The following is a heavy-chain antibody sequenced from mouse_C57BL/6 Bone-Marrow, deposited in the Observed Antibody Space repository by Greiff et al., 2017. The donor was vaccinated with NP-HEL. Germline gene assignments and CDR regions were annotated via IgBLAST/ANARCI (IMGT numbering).Heavy chain of an antibody. D-gene: IGHD1-1*01. J-gene: IGHJ4*01. CDR2: IWSGGST. CDR3: ARGGIATVVAFYAMDY. CDR1: GFSLTSYG. Sequence: VQLQESGPGLVQPSQSLSITCTVSGFSLTSYGVHWVRQSPGKGLEWLGVIWSGGSTDYNAAFISRLSISKDNSKSQVFFKMNSLQADDTAIYYCARGGIATVVAFYAMDYWGQGTSVTVSS. V-gene: IGHV2-2*01.